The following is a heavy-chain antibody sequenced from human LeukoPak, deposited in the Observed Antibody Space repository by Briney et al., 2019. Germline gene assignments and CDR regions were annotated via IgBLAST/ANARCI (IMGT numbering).Heavy chain of an antibody. CDR3: ARDRGCSSTSCYRHYYYGMDV. D-gene: IGHD2-2*01. CDR1: GFTFSDYY. V-gene: IGHV3-11*01. J-gene: IGHJ6*02. CDR2: ISSSGSTI. Sequence: GGSLRVSCAASGFTFSDYYMSWIRQAPGKGLEWVSYISSSGSTIYYADSVKGRFTISRDNAKNSLYLQMNSLRAEDTAVYYCARDRGCSSTSCYRHYYYGMDVWGQGTTVTVSS.